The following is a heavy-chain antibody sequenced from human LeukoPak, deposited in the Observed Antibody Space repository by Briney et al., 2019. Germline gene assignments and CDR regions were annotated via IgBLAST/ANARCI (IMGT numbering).Heavy chain of an antibody. CDR2: IDPSDSYT. Sequence: GESLKISCKGSGYSFTSYWISWVRQMPGKGLEWMGRIDPSDSYTNYSPSFQGHVTISADKSISTAYLQWSGLKASDTAMYYCARWDDPAMVYFDYWGQGTLVTVSS. D-gene: IGHD5-18*01. V-gene: IGHV5-10-1*01. CDR1: GYSFTSYW. J-gene: IGHJ4*02. CDR3: ARWDDPAMVYFDY.